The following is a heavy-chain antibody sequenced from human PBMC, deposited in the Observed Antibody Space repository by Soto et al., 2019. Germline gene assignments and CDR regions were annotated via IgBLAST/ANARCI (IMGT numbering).Heavy chain of an antibody. J-gene: IGHJ4*02. Sequence: ASVKVSCKASGYTFTSYGISWVRQAPGQGLEWMGWISAYNGNTNYAQKLQGRVTMTTDTSTSTAYMELRSLRSDDTAVYYCARGGLRITMIVVARADFDYWGQGTQVTVSS. CDR1: GYTFTSYG. CDR2: ISAYNGNT. V-gene: IGHV1-18*04. D-gene: IGHD3-22*01. CDR3: ARGGLRITMIVVARADFDY.